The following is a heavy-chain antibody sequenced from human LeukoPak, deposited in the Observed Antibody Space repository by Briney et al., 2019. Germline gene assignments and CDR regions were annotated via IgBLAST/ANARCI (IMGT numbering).Heavy chain of an antibody. CDR2: IWFDGSVK. CDR3: AKDTAIQFLEPAF. CDR1: GFTFNAHG. J-gene: IGHJ4*02. V-gene: IGHV3-33*06. Sequence: GGSLRLSCAASGFTFNAHGMHWVRQAPGKGLEWVAAIWFDGSVKHYSDAVKGRFTISRDNSLDTLYLQMNSLRVEDTAMYYCAKDTAIQFLEPAFWGQGTLVTVSS. D-gene: IGHD3-3*01.